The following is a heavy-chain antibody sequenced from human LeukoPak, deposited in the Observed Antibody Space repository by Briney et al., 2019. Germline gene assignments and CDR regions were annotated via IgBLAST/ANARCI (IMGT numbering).Heavy chain of an antibody. V-gene: IGHV3-48*03. D-gene: IGHD3-10*01. CDR3: ARDRHGITMVRGVTTISEFDP. J-gene: IGHJ5*02. CDR2: ISSSGSTI. Sequence: GGSLRLSCAASGFTFSNYEMNWVRQAPGKGLEWVSYISSSGSTIYYADSVKGRFTISRDNAKNSLYLQMNSLRAEDTAVYYCARDRHGITMVRGVTTISEFDPWGQGTLVTVSS. CDR1: GFTFSNYE.